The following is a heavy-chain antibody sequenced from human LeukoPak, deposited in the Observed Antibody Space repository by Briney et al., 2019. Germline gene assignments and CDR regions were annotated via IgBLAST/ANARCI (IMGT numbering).Heavy chain of an antibody. V-gene: IGHV1-69*05. CDR3: ARDGVLSYYYYMDV. J-gene: IGHJ6*03. D-gene: IGHD6-13*01. CDR1: GGTFSSYA. Sequence: ASVKVSCKASGGTFSSYAISWVRQAPGQGLEWMGRIIPIFGTANYAQKFQGRVTITTDESTSTAYMELSSLRSEATAVYYCARDGVLSYYYYMDVWGKGTTVTVSS. CDR2: IIPIFGTA.